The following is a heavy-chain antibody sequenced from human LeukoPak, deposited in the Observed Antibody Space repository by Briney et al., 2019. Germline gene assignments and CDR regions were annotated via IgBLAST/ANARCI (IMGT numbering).Heavy chain of an antibody. Sequence: ASVKVSCKASGYTFTSYGISWVRQAPGQGLEWMGWISAYNGNTNYAQKLQGRVTMTTDTSTSTAYMELRSLRSDDTAVYYCARVNEGVYCSSTGCYARLYYFDYWGQGTLVTVSS. CDR3: ARVNEGVYCSSTGCYARLYYFDY. CDR1: GYTFTSYG. D-gene: IGHD2-2*01. V-gene: IGHV1-18*01. CDR2: ISAYNGNT. J-gene: IGHJ4*02.